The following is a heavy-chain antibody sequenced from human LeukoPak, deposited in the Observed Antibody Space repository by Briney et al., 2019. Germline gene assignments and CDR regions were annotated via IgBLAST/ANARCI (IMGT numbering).Heavy chain of an antibody. CDR1: GGTFSSYA. CDR2: IIPIFGTA. V-gene: IGHV1-69*05. Sequence: SVKVSCKAFGGTFSSYAISWVRQAPGQGLEWMGGIIPIFGTANYAQKFQGRVTITTDESTSTAYMELSSLRSEDTAVYYCARVGYCSGGSCYGPNNWFDPWGQGTLVTVSS. CDR3: ARVGYCSGGSCYGPNNWFDP. J-gene: IGHJ5*02. D-gene: IGHD2-15*01.